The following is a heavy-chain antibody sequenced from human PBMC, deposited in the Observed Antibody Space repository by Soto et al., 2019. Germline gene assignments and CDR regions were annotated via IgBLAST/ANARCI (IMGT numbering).Heavy chain of an antibody. CDR2: INHSGST. CDR1: GGSFSGYY. CDR3: TTYCSGGSCYSYGMDV. Sequence: SETLSLTCAVYGGSFSGYYWSWIRRPPGKGLEWIGEINHSGSTNYNPSLKSRVTISVDTSKNQFSLKLSSVTAADTAVYYCTTYCSGGSCYSYGMDVWGQGTTVTVSS. D-gene: IGHD2-15*01. V-gene: IGHV4-34*01. J-gene: IGHJ6*02.